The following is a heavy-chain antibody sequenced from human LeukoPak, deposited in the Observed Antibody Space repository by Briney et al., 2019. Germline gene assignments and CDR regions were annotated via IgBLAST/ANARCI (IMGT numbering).Heavy chain of an antibody. V-gene: IGHV3-30-3*01. CDR1: GFTFSSYA. J-gene: IGHJ1*01. CDR2: ISYDGSNK. D-gene: IGHD6-13*01. CDR3: ARDRIAAAGPEYFQH. Sequence: PGRSLRLSCAASGFTFSSYAMHWVRQAPGKGLEWVAVISYDGSNKYYADSVKGRFTISRDNSKNTLYLQMNSLRAEDTAVYYCARDRIAAAGPEYFQHWGQGTLVTVSS.